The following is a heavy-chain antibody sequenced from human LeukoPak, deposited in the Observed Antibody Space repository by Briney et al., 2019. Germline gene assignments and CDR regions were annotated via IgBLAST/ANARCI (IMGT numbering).Heavy chain of an antibody. J-gene: IGHJ5*02. CDR3: ARESGRWFDP. D-gene: IGHD6-25*01. V-gene: IGHV4-30-4*01. Sequence: SETLSLTCTVSGGSASSADYYWSWIRQPPGKGLERIGYIYFTGSIYHNPSLRGRITISLDTSKNQFSLKLSSVTAADTAVYYCARESGRWFDPWGQGTLVTVSS. CDR2: IYFTGSI. CDR1: GGSASSADYY.